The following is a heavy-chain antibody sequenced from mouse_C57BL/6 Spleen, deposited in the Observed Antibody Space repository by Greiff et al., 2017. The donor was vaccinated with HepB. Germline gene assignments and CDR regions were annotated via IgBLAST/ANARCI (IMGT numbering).Heavy chain of an antibody. CDR1: GYTFTDYE. J-gene: IGHJ3*01. CDR3: TQKGAYYWFAY. V-gene: IGHV1-15*01. Sequence: VQLQQSGAELVRPGASVTLSCKASGYTFTDYEMHWVKQTPVHGLEWIGAIDPETGGTAYNQKFKGKAILTADKSSSTAYMELRSLTSEDSAVYYCTQKGAYYWFAYWGQGTLVTVSA. D-gene: IGHD2-10*01. CDR2: IDPETGGT.